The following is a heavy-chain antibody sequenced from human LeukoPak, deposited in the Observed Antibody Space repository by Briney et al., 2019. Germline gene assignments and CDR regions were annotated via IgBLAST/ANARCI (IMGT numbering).Heavy chain of an antibody. J-gene: IGHJ5*02. CDR2: IYHSGST. Sequence: SETLSLTCTVSGASVSNSFYYWGWIQQPPGKGLEWIGSIYHSGSTYYNPSLKSRVTISVDTSKNQFSLKLASVTAADTAIYYCAKGAGGFSYYNWFDPWGQGTLVTVSS. D-gene: IGHD5-18*01. CDR1: GASVSNSFYY. CDR3: AKGAGGFSYYNWFDP. V-gene: IGHV4-39*07.